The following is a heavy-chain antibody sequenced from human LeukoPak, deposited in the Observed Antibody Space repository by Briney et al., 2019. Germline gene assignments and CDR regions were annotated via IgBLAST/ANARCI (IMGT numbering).Heavy chain of an antibody. Sequence: GGSLRLSCAASGLTVSSNCMRWVRQAPGKGLEWVSFIYSGGNTYYADSVKGRFTTSKDNSKTTVHLQMNSLTAEDTTMYYCARRAGDYSHPYDYWGQGTLATVSS. D-gene: IGHD3-22*01. CDR2: IYSGGNT. J-gene: IGHJ4*02. CDR3: ARRAGDYSHPYDY. V-gene: IGHV3-53*01. CDR1: GLTVSSNC.